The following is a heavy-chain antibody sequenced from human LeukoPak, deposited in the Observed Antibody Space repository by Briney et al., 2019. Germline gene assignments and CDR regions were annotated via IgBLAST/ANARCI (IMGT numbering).Heavy chain of an antibody. CDR1: GYTLTELS. CDR3: ATGSYDYVWGSLGY. Sequence: GASVKVSCKVSGYTLTELSTHWVRQAPGKGLEWMGGFDPEDGETIYAQKFQGRVTMAEDTSTDTAYMELSSLRSEDTAVYYCATGSYDYVWGSLGYWGQGTLVTVSS. V-gene: IGHV1-24*01. J-gene: IGHJ4*02. D-gene: IGHD3-16*01. CDR2: FDPEDGET.